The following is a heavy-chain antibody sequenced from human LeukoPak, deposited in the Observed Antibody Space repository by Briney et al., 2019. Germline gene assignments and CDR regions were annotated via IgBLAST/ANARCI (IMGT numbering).Heavy chain of an antibody. CDR3: AHVYCSGGSCKGPYFDY. J-gene: IGHJ4*02. CDR2: INPNTGDT. Sequence: ASVKVSCKASGYPFTGYYMHWVRQAPGQGLEWMGWINPNTGDTNYAQKFQGRVTMTRDTSISTAYMELSGLRSEDTAVYYCAHVYCSGGSCKGPYFDYWGQGTLVTVSS. D-gene: IGHD2-15*01. CDR1: GYPFTGYY. V-gene: IGHV1-2*02.